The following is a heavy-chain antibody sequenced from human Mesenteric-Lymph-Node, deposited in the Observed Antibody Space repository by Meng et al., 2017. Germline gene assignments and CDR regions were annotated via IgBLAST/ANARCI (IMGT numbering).Heavy chain of an antibody. CDR1: GYSISSGYY. CDR3: ARDKQLVYNYFDY. J-gene: IGHJ4*02. V-gene: IGHV4-38-2*02. D-gene: IGHD6-13*01. CDR2: IYHSGST. Sequence: SETLSLTCAVSGYSISSGYYWGWIRQPPGKGLEWIGSIYHSGSTYYNPSLKSRVTISVDTSKNQFSLKLSSVTAVDTAVYYCARDKQLVYNYFDYWGQGTLVTVSS.